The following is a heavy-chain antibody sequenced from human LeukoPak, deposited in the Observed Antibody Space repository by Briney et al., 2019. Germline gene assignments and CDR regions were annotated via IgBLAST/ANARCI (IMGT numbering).Heavy chain of an antibody. CDR2: IYRSGDT. J-gene: IGHJ4*02. Sequence: GGSPRLSCAASGFIVNKLYMNWVRQAPGKGLEWVSIIYRSGDTYYGDSVKGRFTISRDSSKNTLHLQMNSLRVEDTAIYYCAGAEYYGSSIDYWGQGTLVTVSS. CDR1: GFIVNKLY. V-gene: IGHV3-53*01. D-gene: IGHD3-16*01. CDR3: AGAEYYGSSIDY.